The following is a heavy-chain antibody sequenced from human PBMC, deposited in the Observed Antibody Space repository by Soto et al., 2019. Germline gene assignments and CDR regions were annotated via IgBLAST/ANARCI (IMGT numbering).Heavy chain of an antibody. V-gene: IGHV1-8*01. CDR1: GYTFTSYD. D-gene: IGHD3-3*01. CDR3: ARKLGQKKDDFWSGYYYYYYMDV. Sequence: QVQLVQSGAEVKKPGASVKVSCKASGYTFTSYDINWVRQATGQGLEWMGWMNPNSGNTGYAQKFQGRVTMTRNTSISTAYMELSSLRSEDTAVDYCARKLGQKKDDFWSGYYYYYYMDVWGKGTTVTVSS. J-gene: IGHJ6*03. CDR2: MNPNSGNT.